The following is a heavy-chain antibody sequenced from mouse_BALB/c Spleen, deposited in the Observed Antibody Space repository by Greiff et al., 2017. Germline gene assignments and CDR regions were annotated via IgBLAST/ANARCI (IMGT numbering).Heavy chain of an antibody. CDR3: ASTGTYAMDY. V-gene: IGHV14-3*02. J-gene: IGHJ4*01. D-gene: IGHD4-1*02. CDR1: GFNIKDTY. Sequence: EVQLVESGAELVKPGASVKLSCTASGFNIKDTYMHWVKQRPEQGLEWIGRIDPANGNTKYDPKFQGKATITADTSSNTAYLQLSSLTSEDTAVYYCASTGTYAMDYWGQGTSVTVSS. CDR2: IDPANGNT.